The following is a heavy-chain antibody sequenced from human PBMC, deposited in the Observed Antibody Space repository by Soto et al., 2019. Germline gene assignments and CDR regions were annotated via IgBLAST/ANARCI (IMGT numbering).Heavy chain of an antibody. CDR2: IGHDGITK. CDR3: ARCYSGWYLNFDY. V-gene: IGHV3-33*01. Sequence: QVQLVESGGGVVQPGRSLRLSCATSGFSFSGFGFHWVRQAPGMGLEWVAFIGHDGITKYYADSVKGRFTVARDNAKNTVNLQMNSLRVEDTAVYSRARCYSGWYLNFDYWGQGTLVTVSS. CDR1: GFSFSGFG. D-gene: IGHD6-19*01. J-gene: IGHJ4*02.